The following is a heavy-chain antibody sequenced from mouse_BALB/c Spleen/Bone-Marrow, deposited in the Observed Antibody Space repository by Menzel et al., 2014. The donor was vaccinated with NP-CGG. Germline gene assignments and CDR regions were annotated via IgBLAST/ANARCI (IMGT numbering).Heavy chain of an antibody. CDR2: IDPANGNT. J-gene: IGHJ3*01. CDR1: GFNIKDTY. D-gene: IGHD1-1*01. Sequence: VHVKQSGAELVKPGASVKLSCTASGFNIKDTYMHWVKQRPEQGLEWIGRIDPANGNTKYDPKFQGKATITAGTSSNTAYLQLSSLTSEDTAVYYCASYYYGSSGFAYWGQGTLVTVSA. V-gene: IGHV14-3*02. CDR3: ASYYYGSSGFAY.